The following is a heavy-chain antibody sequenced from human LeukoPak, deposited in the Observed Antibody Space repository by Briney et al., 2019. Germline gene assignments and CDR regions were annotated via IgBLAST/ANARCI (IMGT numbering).Heavy chain of an antibody. V-gene: IGHV4-61*05. CDR3: ARTKDISSWYFDL. J-gene: IGHJ2*01. D-gene: IGHD3-3*02. CDR2: IYYSGST. Sequence: PSETLSLTCTVSGGSISSSSYYWGWIRQPPGKGLEWIGYIYYSGSTNYNPSLRSRVTISVDTSKNQFSLKLNSVTAADTAVYYCARTKDISSWYFDLWGRGTLVTVSS. CDR1: GGSISSSSYY.